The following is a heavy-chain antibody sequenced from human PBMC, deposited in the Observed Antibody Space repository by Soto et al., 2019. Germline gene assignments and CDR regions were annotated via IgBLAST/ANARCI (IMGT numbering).Heavy chain of an antibody. Sequence: GGSLRLSCAASGFTFSSYSMNWVRQAPGKGLEWVSSISSSSSYIYYADSVKGRFTISRGNAKNSLYLQMNSLRAEDTAVYYCARTNWIDAFDIWGQGTMVTVSS. V-gene: IGHV3-21*01. CDR3: ARTNWIDAFDI. CDR2: ISSSSSYI. CDR1: GFTFSSYS. J-gene: IGHJ3*02. D-gene: IGHD1-1*01.